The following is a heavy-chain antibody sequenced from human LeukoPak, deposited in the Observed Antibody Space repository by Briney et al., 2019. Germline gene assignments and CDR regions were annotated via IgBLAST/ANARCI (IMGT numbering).Heavy chain of an antibody. V-gene: IGHV3-23*01. CDR1: GFTLSNYA. CDR2: IGASGART. CDR3: AKGGIKRFGMVPDWFDP. Sequence: GGSLRLSRAASGFTLSNYAMSWVRQAPGKGLEWGSSIGASGARTFHADSVKGRLIISRDISQNTLYLQMSSLRAEDTAIYYCAKGGIKRFGMVPDWFDPWGQGTLVTVSS. J-gene: IGHJ5*02. D-gene: IGHD3-3*01.